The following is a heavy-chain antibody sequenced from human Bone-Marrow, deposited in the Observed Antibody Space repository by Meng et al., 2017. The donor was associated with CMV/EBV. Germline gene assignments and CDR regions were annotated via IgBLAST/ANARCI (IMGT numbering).Heavy chain of an antibody. CDR2: ISGSGGST. J-gene: IGHJ4*02. V-gene: IGHV3-23*01. CDR1: GFTFSSYA. CDR3: AKDLSSPWEIVVVPAAIDY. D-gene: IGHD2-2*01. Sequence: GGSLSPSFAASGFTFSSYAMSWVRQAPGKGLEWVSAISGSGGSTYYADSVKGRFTISRDNSRNTLYLQMNSLRAEDTAVYYCAKDLSSPWEIVVVPAAIDYWGQGTLVTVSS.